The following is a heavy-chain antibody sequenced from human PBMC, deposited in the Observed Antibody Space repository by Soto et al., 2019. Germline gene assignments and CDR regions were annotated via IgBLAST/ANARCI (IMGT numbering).Heavy chain of an antibody. CDR3: ARDYGDYVGRYFDY. CDR1: GGYISGGDYY. Sequence: QVQLQESGPGLVKPSQTLSLTCTVSGGYISGGDYYWIWIRQPPGKGLEWIGYIYYSGSTYYNPSLKSRVTISVDTYKNQYSLKLSSVTAADTAVYYCARDYGDYVGRYFDYLGQGNLVTVSS. V-gene: IGHV4-30-4*01. D-gene: IGHD4-17*01. CDR2: IYYSGST. J-gene: IGHJ4*02.